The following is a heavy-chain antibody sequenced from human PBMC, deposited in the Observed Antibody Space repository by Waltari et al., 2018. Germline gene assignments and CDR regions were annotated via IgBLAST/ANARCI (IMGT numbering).Heavy chain of an antibody. D-gene: IGHD2-15*01. V-gene: IGHV4-39*01. CDR3: ARPGRVGGGSLMGLDY. Sequence: QLQLQESGPGLVTPSETLSLTCSVSGGSIISTSYYWGWIRQPPGKGLEWIGSFSYDANTYYNPSLKSRITISVDTSKNQFSLQLRSVTAADTAIYYCARPGRVGGGSLMGLDYWGQGTLVTVSS. CDR2: FSYDANT. CDR1: GGSIISTSYY. J-gene: IGHJ4*02.